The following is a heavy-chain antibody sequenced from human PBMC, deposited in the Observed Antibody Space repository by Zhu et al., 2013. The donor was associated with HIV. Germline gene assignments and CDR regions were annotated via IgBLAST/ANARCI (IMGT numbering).Heavy chain of an antibody. CDR3: ARAGIAVTYGRGRFDS. Sequence: QVQLQESGPGLVKPSETLSLTCTVSGYSISSAYYWGWIRQPPGKGLEWIGSISHSGSTNYNPSLKSRVTMSVDTSKNQFSLKLSSVTAADTAVYYCARAGIAVTYGRGRFDSWGQGTLVTVSS. CDR1: GYSISSAYY. J-gene: IGHJ4*02. D-gene: IGHD6-19*01. V-gene: IGHV4-38-2*02. CDR2: ISHSGST.